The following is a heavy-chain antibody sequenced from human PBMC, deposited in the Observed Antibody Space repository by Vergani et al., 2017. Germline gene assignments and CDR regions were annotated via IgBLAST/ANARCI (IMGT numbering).Heavy chain of an antibody. Sequence: QVQLVQSGAEVKKPGSSVKVSCKASGGTFSSYTISWVRQAPGQGLEWMGRIIPILGIANYARKFQGRVTITADKSTSTAYMELSSLRSEDTAVYYCAPSVEMATITPYYYYGMDVWGQGTTVTVSS. CDR2: IIPILGIA. CDR1: GGTFSSYT. V-gene: IGHV1-69*02. J-gene: IGHJ6*02. D-gene: IGHD5-24*01. CDR3: APSVEMATITPYYYYGMDV.